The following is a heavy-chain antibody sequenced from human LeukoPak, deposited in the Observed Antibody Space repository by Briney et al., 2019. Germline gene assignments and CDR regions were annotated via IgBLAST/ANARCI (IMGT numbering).Heavy chain of an antibody. V-gene: IGHV3-21*01. CDR2: ISSSSSYI. CDR3: ARDYGRRYCSSTSCYSDYYYYMDV. D-gene: IGHD2-2*02. J-gene: IGHJ6*03. Sequence: PGGSLRLSCAASGFTFSNYEMNWVRQAPGKGLEWVSSISSSSSYIYYADSVKGRFTISRDNAKNSLYLQMNSLRAEDTAVYYCARDYGRRYCSSTSCYSDYYYYMDVWGKGTTVTVSS. CDR1: GFTFSNYE.